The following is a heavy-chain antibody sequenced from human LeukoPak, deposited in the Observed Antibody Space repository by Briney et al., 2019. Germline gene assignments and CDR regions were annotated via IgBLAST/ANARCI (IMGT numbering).Heavy chain of an antibody. Sequence: GGSLRLSCAASGFTFSSYAMHWVRQAPGKGLEWVAVISYDGSNKYYADSVKGRFTISRDNSKNTLYLQMNSLRAEDTAVYYCARDEITIFGVGEFDYWGQGTLVTVSS. CDR3: ARDEITIFGVGEFDY. D-gene: IGHD3-3*01. V-gene: IGHV3-30-3*01. J-gene: IGHJ4*02. CDR1: GFTFSSYA. CDR2: ISYDGSNK.